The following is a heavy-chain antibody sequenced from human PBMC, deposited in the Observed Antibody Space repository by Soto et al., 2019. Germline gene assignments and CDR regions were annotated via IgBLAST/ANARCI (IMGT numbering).Heavy chain of an antibody. D-gene: IGHD1-26*01. J-gene: IGHJ6*02. Sequence: PSETLSLTCTVPGGSISRGVYYWIWIRQHPGKGLEWIGYIYYSGSTYYNPSLESRVTISVDTSKNQFSLKLSSVTAADTAVYYCARESKGASLQSYGMDVWGQGTTVTVSS. V-gene: IGHV4-31*03. CDR2: IYYSGST. CDR1: GGSISRGVYY. CDR3: ARESKGASLQSYGMDV.